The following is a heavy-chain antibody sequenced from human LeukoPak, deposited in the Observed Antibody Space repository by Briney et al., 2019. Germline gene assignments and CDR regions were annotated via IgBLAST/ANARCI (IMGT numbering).Heavy chain of an antibody. D-gene: IGHD5-12*01. Sequence: GESLRLSCAASGFTFDDFGMNWVRQAPGKGLEWVSGNNWNGGSTSYADSVKGRFTISRDNAKNSLYLQMNSLRVEDTAFFYCARGRYSGYDWDGAFDIWGQGTMVTVSS. V-gene: IGHV3-20*04. CDR3: ARGRYSGYDWDGAFDI. CDR2: NNWNGGST. CDR1: GFTFDDFG. J-gene: IGHJ3*02.